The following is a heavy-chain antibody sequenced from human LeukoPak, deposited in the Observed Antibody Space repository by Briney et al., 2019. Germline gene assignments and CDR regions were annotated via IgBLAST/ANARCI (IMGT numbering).Heavy chain of an antibody. CDR3: ARVEIGSFGEFPYYYYGMDV. J-gene: IGHJ6*02. Sequence: ASVKVSCKASGYTFTSYGISWVRQAPGQGLEWMGWINTNTGNPTYAQGFTGRFVFSLDTSVSTAYLQISSLKAEDTAVYYCARVEIGSFGEFPYYYYGMDVWGQGTTVTVSS. CDR1: GYTFTSYG. V-gene: IGHV7-4-1*02. D-gene: IGHD3-10*01. CDR2: INTNTGNP.